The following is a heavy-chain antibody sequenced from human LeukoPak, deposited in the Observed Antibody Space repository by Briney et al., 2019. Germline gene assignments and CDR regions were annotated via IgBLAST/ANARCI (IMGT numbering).Heavy chain of an antibody. CDR3: ARDLYYDSSGYYYN. Sequence: GGSLRLSCAASGFTFSSYSMNWVRQAPGRGMEWVSSISSSSSYIYYADSVKGRFTISRDNAKNSLYLQMNSLRAEDTAVYYCARDLYYDSSGYYYNWGQGTLVTVSS. CDR2: ISSSSSYI. V-gene: IGHV3-21*01. D-gene: IGHD3-22*01. J-gene: IGHJ4*02. CDR1: GFTFSSYS.